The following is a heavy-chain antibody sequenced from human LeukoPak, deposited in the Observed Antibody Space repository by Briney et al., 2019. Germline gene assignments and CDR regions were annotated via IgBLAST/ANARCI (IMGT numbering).Heavy chain of an antibody. D-gene: IGHD2-21*02. V-gene: IGHV4-59*01. J-gene: IGHJ4*02. Sequence: SETLSLTCTVPGGSISSYYWSWIRQPPRKRLEWIGYIYYSGSTNYNPSLKSRVTISVDTSKNQFSLKLSSVTAADTAVYYCAGGDWALDYWGQGTLVTVSS. CDR1: GGSISSYY. CDR3: AGGDWALDY. CDR2: IYYSGST.